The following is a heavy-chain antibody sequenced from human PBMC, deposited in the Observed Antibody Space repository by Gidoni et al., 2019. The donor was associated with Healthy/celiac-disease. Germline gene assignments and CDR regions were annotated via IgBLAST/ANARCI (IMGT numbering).Heavy chain of an antibody. CDR1: GGSVSSGSYY. D-gene: IGHD1-26*01. CDR2: IYYSGST. V-gene: IGHV4-61*01. J-gene: IGHJ3*02. CDR3: ATQTSGSYYRDAFDI. Sequence: VQLQESGPGLVQPSETLSLTCTVSGGSVSSGSYYWSWIRQPPGKGLEWIGYIYYSGSTNYNPSLKSRVTISVDTSKNQFSLKLSSVTAADTAVYYCATQTSGSYYRDAFDIWGQGTMVTVSS.